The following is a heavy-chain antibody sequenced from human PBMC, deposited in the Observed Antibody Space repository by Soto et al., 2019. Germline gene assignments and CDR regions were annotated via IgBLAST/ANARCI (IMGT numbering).Heavy chain of an antibody. CDR2: IFSNDEK. Sequence: QVTLKESGPVLVKPTETLTLTCTVSGFSLSNARMGVSWIRQPPGKALEWLAHIFSNDEKSYSTSLKSRLTISKDTSKSQVVLTMTNMDPVDTATYYCARISVYDSSGYYYVPFDYWGQGTLVTVSS. D-gene: IGHD3-22*01. CDR1: GFSLSNARMG. V-gene: IGHV2-26*01. CDR3: ARISVYDSSGYYYVPFDY. J-gene: IGHJ4*02.